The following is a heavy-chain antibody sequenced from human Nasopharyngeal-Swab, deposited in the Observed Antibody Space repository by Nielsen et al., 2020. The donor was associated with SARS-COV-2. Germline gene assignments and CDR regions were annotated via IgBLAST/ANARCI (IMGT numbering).Heavy chain of an antibody. CDR2: IYSGGSST. J-gene: IGHJ4*02. D-gene: IGHD1-26*01. V-gene: IGHV3-23*03. Sequence: LKISCAASGFTFSSYAMSWVRQAPGKGLEWVSVIYSGGSSTYYADSVKGRFTISRDNSKNTLYLQMNSLRAEDTAVYYCAKDQGSYYDYWGQGTLVTVSS. CDR1: GFTFSSYA. CDR3: AKDQGSYYDY.